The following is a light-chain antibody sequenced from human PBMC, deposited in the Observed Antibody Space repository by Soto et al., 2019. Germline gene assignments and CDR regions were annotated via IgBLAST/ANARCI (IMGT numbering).Light chain of an antibody. V-gene: IGLV2-23*02. CDR1: SSDVGSYNF. CDR2: EVS. Sequence: QSVLTQPASVSGSPGQSITISCTRTSSDVGSYNFVSWYQQHPCKVPKVMIYEVSKRPSGVSGRFSGSKSGNTASLTISGLQAEDEADYYCCADAGRSTYVFGTGTKLTVL. J-gene: IGLJ1*01. CDR3: CADAGRSTYV.